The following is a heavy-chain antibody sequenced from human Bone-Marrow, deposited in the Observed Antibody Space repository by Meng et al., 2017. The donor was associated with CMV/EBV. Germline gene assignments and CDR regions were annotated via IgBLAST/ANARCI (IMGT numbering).Heavy chain of an antibody. Sequence: GGSLRLSCAASGFTFSSYSMNWVRQAPGKGLEWVAVISYDGNKKNYADSLKGRFTISRDNSKNTLYLQMNSLRPEDTAVYFCARERRDGDYVGYYYGMDVWGQGTTVTVSS. D-gene: IGHD4-17*01. CDR3: ARERRDGDYVGYYYGMDV. V-gene: IGHV3-30*03. CDR2: ISYDGNKK. CDR1: GFTFSSYS. J-gene: IGHJ6*02.